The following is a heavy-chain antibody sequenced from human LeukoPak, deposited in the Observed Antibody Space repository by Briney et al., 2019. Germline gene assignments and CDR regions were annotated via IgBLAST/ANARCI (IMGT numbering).Heavy chain of an antibody. V-gene: IGHV1-69*13. CDR1: GYTFTSYG. CDR2: IIPIFGTA. D-gene: IGHD2-2*01. J-gene: IGHJ4*02. CDR3: ARDGYQLRPGYFDY. Sequence: SVKVSCKASGYTFTSYGISWVRQAPGQGLEWMGGIIPIFGTANYAQKFQGRVTITADESTSTAYMELSSLRSEDTAVYYCARDGYQLRPGYFDYWGQGTLVTVSS.